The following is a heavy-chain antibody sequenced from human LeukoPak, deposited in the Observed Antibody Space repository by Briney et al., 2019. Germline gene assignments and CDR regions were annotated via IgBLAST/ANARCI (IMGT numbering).Heavy chain of an antibody. CDR1: GFTFCSYA. J-gene: IGHJ4*02. CDR2: ISGSGGST. CDR3: AKDLTMIYYFDY. D-gene: IGHD3-22*01. Sequence: GGSLILSCAASGFTFCSYAMSWVRQAPGKGLEWVSAISGSGGSTYYADSVKGRFTISRDNSKNTLYLQMNSLRAEDTAVYYCAKDLTMIYYFDYWGQGTLVTVSS. V-gene: IGHV3-23*01.